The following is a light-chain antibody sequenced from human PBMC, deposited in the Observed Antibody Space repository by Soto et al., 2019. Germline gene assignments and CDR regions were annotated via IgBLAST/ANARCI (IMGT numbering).Light chain of an antibody. CDR1: QSVSSSY. CDR3: QQYGSSPYT. CDR2: GAS. J-gene: IGKJ2*01. Sequence: EIVLTQSPGTLSLSPGERATLSCRASQSVSSSYLAWYQQKPGQAPRLLIYGASSSATCIPDRFSGSGSGTDFTLTISRLEPEDLAVYYCQQYGSSPYTFGQGTKLEIK. V-gene: IGKV3-20*01.